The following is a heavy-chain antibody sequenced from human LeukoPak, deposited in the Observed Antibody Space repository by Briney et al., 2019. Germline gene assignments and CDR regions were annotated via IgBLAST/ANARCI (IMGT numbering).Heavy chain of an antibody. Sequence: TSVKVSCKASGYTFTSYDINWVRQATGQGLEWMGWMNPDSGNTGYAQKFQGRVTITRNTSISTAYMELSSLRSEDTAVYYCARELLDAFDIWGQGTMVTVSS. J-gene: IGHJ3*02. CDR1: GYTFTSYD. V-gene: IGHV1-8*03. CDR3: ARELLDAFDI. D-gene: IGHD6-6*01. CDR2: MNPDSGNT.